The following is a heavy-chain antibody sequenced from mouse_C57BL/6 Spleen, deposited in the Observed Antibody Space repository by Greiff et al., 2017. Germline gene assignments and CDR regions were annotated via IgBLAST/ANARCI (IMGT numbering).Heavy chain of an antibody. CDR2: LYPSASEP. D-gene: IGHD2-1*01. CDR3: ARSGGNYPYYFDY. V-gene: IGHV1-61*01. CDR1: GYTFTSYW. J-gene: IGHJ2*01. Sequence: QVQLQQPGAELVRPGSSVKLSCKASGYTFTSYWMDWVKQRPGQGLEWIGKLYPSASEPHSNQKFKDKATLTVDKSSSTAYMQLSSQTTDDSAVYYCARSGGNYPYYFDYWGQGTTRTVSS.